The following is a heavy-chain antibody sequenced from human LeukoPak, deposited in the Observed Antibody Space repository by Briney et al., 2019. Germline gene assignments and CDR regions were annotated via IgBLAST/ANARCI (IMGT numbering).Heavy chain of an antibody. V-gene: IGHV3-7*03. Sequence: GGSLKLSCLGAGLAFKNYWMTWVRQAPGKGLEWVANILPEGSVKNYVDAVRGRFTISRDNAKKSPCLELDNLRADYTAVDDCASTFPYCGDGSRALGGQGTLVIVSS. J-gene: IGHJ1*01. CDR2: ILPEGSVK. CDR3: ASTFPYCGDGSRAL. CDR1: GLAFKNYW. D-gene: IGHD2-15*01.